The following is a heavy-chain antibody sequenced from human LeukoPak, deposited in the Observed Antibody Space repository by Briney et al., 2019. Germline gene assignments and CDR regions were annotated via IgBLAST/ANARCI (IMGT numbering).Heavy chain of an antibody. V-gene: IGHV4-38-2*02. CDR1: GYSISSGYY. Sequence: KTSETLSLTCTVSGYSISSGYYWGWIRQPPGKGLEWIGSIYHSGRTFYNPSLKSRVTISVDTSKNQFSLKLTSVTAADTAVYYCATEQQLARFDYWGQGTLVTVSS. D-gene: IGHD6-13*01. CDR3: ATEQQLARFDY. CDR2: IYHSGRT. J-gene: IGHJ4*02.